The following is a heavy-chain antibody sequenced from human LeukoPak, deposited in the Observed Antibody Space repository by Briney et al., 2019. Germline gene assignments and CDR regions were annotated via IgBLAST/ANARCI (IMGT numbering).Heavy chain of an antibody. Sequence: GGSLRLSCAASGFTFSSYAMSWVRQAPGKGLEWVSAISGSGGSTYYADSVKGRFTISKDNSKNTLYLQMNSLRAEDTAVYYCAKDLSITMIVVVIPDAFDIWGQGTMVTVSS. CDR3: AKDLSITMIVVVIPDAFDI. J-gene: IGHJ3*02. V-gene: IGHV3-23*01. CDR2: ISGSGGST. CDR1: GFTFSSYA. D-gene: IGHD3-22*01.